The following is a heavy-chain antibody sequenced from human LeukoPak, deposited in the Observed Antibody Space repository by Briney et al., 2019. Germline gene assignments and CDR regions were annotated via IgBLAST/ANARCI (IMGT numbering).Heavy chain of an antibody. CDR2: IYYSGYT. V-gene: IGHV4-39*07. CDR3: ARGYYDILTGQNWFDP. D-gene: IGHD3-9*01. Sequence: SETLSLTCTVYGGSISSSPSYWGWIRQPPGKGLEWIGNIYYSGYTYYNPSLTNRVTMSVDTSKSQFSLKLSSVTAADTAVYYCARGYYDILTGQNWFDPWGQGTLVTVSS. CDR1: GGSISSSPSY. J-gene: IGHJ5*02.